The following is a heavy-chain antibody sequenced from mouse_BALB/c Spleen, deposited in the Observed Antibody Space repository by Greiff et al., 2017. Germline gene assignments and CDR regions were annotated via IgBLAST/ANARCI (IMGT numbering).Heavy chain of an antibody. Sequence: EVNLVESGGGLVQPGGSRKLSCAASGFTFSSFGMHWVRQAPEKGLEWVAYISSGSSTIYYADTVKGRFTISRDNPKNTLFLQMTSLRSEDTAMYYCARGDGNYDWYFDVWGAGTTVTVSS. D-gene: IGHD2-1*01. CDR2: ISSGSSTI. V-gene: IGHV5-17*02. CDR1: GFTFSSFG. CDR3: ARGDGNYDWYFDV. J-gene: IGHJ1*01.